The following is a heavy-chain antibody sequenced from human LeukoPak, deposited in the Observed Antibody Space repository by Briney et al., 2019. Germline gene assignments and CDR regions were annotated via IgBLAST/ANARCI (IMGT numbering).Heavy chain of an antibody. CDR3: TRDGGSWSHLDY. J-gene: IGHJ4*02. CDR1: GFIFSECA. D-gene: IGHD1-26*01. V-gene: IGHV3-73*01. Sequence: PGGSLTLPCEGSGFIFSECAIHWVRQASGKGLECVGRIDTRWKGSATAYAASVRGRFTLSRDDSKSTEYLKMSSLKTEDTAAYFCTRDGGSWSHLDYWGQGVLVTVSS. CDR2: IDTRWKGSAT.